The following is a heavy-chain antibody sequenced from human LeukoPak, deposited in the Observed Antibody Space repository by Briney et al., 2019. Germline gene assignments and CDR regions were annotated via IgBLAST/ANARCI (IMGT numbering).Heavy chain of an antibody. V-gene: IGHV1-69*13. J-gene: IGHJ4*02. D-gene: IGHD6-13*01. CDR1: GGTFSSYA. CDR2: IIPIFGTA. Sequence: ASVKVSCKASGGTFSSYAISWVRQAPGQGLEWMGGIIPIFGTANYAQKFQGRVTITADESTSTAYMELSSLGSEDTAVYYCTRNIAPGGKGYYFDYWGQGTLVTVSS. CDR3: TRNIAPGGKGYYFDY.